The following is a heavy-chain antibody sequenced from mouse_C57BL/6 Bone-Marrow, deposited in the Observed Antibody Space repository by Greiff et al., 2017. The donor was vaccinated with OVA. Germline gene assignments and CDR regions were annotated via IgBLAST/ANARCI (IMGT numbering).Heavy chain of an antibody. CDR2: IYPRSGNT. CDR1: GYTFTSYG. CDR3: AGHYPGFAY. J-gene: IGHJ3*01. D-gene: IGHD1-2*01. Sequence: VHLVESGAELARPGASVNLSCKASGYTFTSYGISWVKQRTAQGHVWIGEIYPRSGNTYYNEKFKGKATLTADKSSSTAYMELRRMTSEDSAVYFCAGHYPGFAYWGRGTVVTVSA. V-gene: IGHV1-81*01.